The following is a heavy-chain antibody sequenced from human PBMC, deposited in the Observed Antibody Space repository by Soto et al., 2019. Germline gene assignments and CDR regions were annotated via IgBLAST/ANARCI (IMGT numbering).Heavy chain of an antibody. CDR2: ISGSGGST. J-gene: IGHJ4*02. D-gene: IGHD6-19*01. Sequence: PGGSLRLSCAASGFTFSSYAMSWVRQAPGKGLEWVSAISGSGGSTYYADSVKGRFTVSRDNSKNTLYLQMNSLRAEDTAVYYCAKEGEHSSGWANFDYWGQGTLVTVSS. CDR1: GFTFSSYA. CDR3: AKEGEHSSGWANFDY. V-gene: IGHV3-23*01.